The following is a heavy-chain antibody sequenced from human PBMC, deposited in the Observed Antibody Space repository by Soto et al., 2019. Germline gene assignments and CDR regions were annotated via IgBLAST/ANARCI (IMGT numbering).Heavy chain of an antibody. CDR3: ARDWDIVILSVPIPNYNYGMDV. J-gene: IGHJ6*02. CDR2: ISSRSDTL. CDR1: GFTFSAYA. Sequence: GGSLRLSCAGSGFTFSAYAMNRVRQAPGKGLEWVSYISSRSDTLYYADSVKGRFTISRDNAKDSVYLQVNNLRDEDTAVYYCARDWDIVILSVPIPNYNYGMDVWGQGTTVTVSS. D-gene: IGHD2-15*01. V-gene: IGHV3-48*02.